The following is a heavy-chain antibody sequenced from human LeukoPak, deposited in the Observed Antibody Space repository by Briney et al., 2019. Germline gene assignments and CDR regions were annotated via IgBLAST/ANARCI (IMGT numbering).Heavy chain of an antibody. CDR3: ARGPPARSSYWYFDL. CDR1: GFTLVDYA. V-gene: IGHV3-20*04. CDR2: VNWNGGYT. Sequence: GGSLRLSCTASGFTLVDYAMTWVRQAPGKGLEWVSAVNWNGGYTYYADSVKGRFTISRDDAKNSLYVQMNSLRAEDTALYYCARGPPARSSYWYFDLWGRGTLVTVSS. D-gene: IGHD6-19*01. J-gene: IGHJ2*01.